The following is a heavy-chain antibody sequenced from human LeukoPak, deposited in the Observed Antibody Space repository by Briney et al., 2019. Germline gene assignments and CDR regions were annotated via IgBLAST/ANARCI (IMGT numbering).Heavy chain of an antibody. CDR1: GYSFTSYW. CDR3: ARRSSSSWYYGDV. CDR2: IYPGDSDT. J-gene: IGHJ6*04. Sequence: GESLKISCKGSGYSFTSYWIGWVRQMTGKGLEWMGIIYPGDSDTRYSPSFQGQVTISADKSISTAYLQWSSLKASDTAMYYCARRSSSSWYYGDVWGKGTTVTVSS. V-gene: IGHV5-51*01. D-gene: IGHD6-13*01.